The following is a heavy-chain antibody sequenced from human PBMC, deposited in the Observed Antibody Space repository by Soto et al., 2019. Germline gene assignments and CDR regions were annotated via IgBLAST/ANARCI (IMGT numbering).Heavy chain of an antibody. CDR3: ATMRTAAGTRIFDY. CDR1: GFTFTNAW. V-gene: IGHV3-15*07. CDR2: IKTKTDGGTT. D-gene: IGHD6-13*01. J-gene: IGHJ4*02. Sequence: GGSLRLSCASSGFTFTNAWMSWVRQAPGKGLEWVGRIKTKTDGGTTDYATPVKGRFTISRDDSKNTLYLQMNSLKTEDTAVYYCATMRTAAGTRIFDYWGQGTLVTVSS.